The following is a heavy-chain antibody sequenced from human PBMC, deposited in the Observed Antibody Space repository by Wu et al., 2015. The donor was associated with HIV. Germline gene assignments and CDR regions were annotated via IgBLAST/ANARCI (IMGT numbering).Heavy chain of an antibody. Sequence: QVQLIQSGAEVKKPGASMKVSCKASGYTFTSHDINWVRQAPGQGPEWMGWMSPXTGSRGYMEKFAGRITLTRDTSINTAFMELRSLTSEDTAVYYCATSTIVHITAGRVGFRRADWYFNVWAVAPGHCLL. CDR1: GYTFTSHD. D-gene: IGHD5/OR15-5a*01. CDR2: MSPXTGSR. J-gene: IGHJ2*01. CDR3: ATSTIVHITAGRVGFRRADWYFNV. V-gene: IGHV1-8*02.